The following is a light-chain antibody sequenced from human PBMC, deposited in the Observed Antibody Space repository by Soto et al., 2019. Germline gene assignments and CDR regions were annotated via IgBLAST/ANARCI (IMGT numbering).Light chain of an antibody. CDR3: QQYVTSPFT. J-gene: IGKJ3*01. Sequence: EVVLTQSPDTLSLPPGERATLSCRASQSISSYLAWYQQKPGQAPRLLIYDASSRATGIPARFSGSGSGTDFTLTISRLEPEDFAMYYCQQYVTSPFTFGPGTKVDIK. CDR2: DAS. CDR1: QSISSY. V-gene: IGKV3-20*01.